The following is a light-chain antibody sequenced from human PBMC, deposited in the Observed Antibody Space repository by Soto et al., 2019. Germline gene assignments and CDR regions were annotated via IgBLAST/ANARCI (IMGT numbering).Light chain of an antibody. CDR1: SSNIEINT. J-gene: IGLJ1*01. V-gene: IGLV1-44*01. CDR3: AALDDILNGYV. CDR2: SNY. Sequence: QSVLTQPPSASGTPGQRVTISCSGSSSNIEINTVTWYQQLPGTAPKLVIYSNYDRPSGVPDRFSGSTSGTSASLVIRGLQSEDEADYYCAALDDILNGYVFGGGTKVTVL.